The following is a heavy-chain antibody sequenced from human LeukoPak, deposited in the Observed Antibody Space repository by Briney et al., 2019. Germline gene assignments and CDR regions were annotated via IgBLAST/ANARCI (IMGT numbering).Heavy chain of an antibody. D-gene: IGHD6-19*01. CDR3: ARVGAGISAAVAGKVTYYFDY. CDR1: GFTFSSYW. Sequence: GGSLRLSCAASGFTFSSYWMSWVRQAPGKGLEWVANIKQDGSEKYYVDSVKGRFTISRDSAKNSLYLQMNSLRAEDTAVYYCARVGAGISAAVAGKVTYYFDYWGQGTLVTVSS. V-gene: IGHV3-7*01. J-gene: IGHJ4*02. CDR2: IKQDGSEK.